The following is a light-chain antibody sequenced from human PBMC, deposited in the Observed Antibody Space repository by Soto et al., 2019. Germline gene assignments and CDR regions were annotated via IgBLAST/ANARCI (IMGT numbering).Light chain of an antibody. CDR2: EVN. CDR3: CSYTSNNTWV. V-gene: IGLV2-14*01. CDR1: NSDVGAYNY. J-gene: IGLJ2*01. Sequence: QSVLAQPASVSGSPGQSITIPCTGSNSDVGAYNYVSWFQQHPGKAPKLMISEVNDRPSGVSNRFSGSKSGNTASLTISGLQAEDEADYYCCSYTSNNTWVFGGGTKLTVL.